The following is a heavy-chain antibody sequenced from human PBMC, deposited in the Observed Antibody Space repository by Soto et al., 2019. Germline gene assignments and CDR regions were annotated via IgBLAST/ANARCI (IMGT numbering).Heavy chain of an antibody. J-gene: IGHJ6*02. D-gene: IGHD3-10*01. CDR3: AKDVAGTMVRGAMDV. V-gene: IGHV3-30*18. CDR2: ISYDGSNK. Sequence: GGSLRLSCAASGFTFSSYGMHWVRQAPGKGLEWVAVISYDGSNKYYADSVKGRFTISRDNSKNTLYLQMNSLRAEDTAVYYCAKDVAGTMVRGAMDVWGQGTTVTVSS. CDR1: GFTFSSYG.